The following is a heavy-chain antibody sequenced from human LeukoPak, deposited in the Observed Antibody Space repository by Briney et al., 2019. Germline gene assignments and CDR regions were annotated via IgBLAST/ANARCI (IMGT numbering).Heavy chain of an antibody. Sequence: PGGSLRLSCAASGFTFSNFAMNWVRQAPGKGLEWVSGISGTGGSTYYTDSVKGRFTISRDNSKNTLYLQVNSLRAEDTAIYYCAKDLDPRRNYLSQYFDYWGQGALVTVSS. CDR2: ISGTGGST. J-gene: IGHJ4*02. CDR3: AKDLDPRRNYLSQYFDY. D-gene: IGHD1-7*01. CDR1: GFTFSNFA. V-gene: IGHV3-23*01.